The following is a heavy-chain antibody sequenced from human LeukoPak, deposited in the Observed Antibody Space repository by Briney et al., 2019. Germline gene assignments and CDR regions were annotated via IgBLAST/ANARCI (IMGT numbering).Heavy chain of an antibody. V-gene: IGHV4-39*01. D-gene: IGHD3-3*01. CDR3: ARHWRDHPGSDAFDI. J-gene: IGHJ3*02. Sequence: SETLSLTCTVSGGSISSSSYYWGWIRQPPGKGLEWIGSIYYSGSTYYNPSLKSRVTISVDTSKNQFSLKLSSVTAADTAVYYCARHWRDHPGSDAFDIWGQGTMVTVSS. CDR2: IYYSGST. CDR1: GGSISSSSYY.